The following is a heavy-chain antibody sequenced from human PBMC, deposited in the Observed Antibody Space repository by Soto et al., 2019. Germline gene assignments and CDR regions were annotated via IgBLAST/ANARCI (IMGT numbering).Heavy chain of an antibody. J-gene: IGHJ5*02. CDR1: GFTFSSYS. CDR2: ISSSSSTI. CDR3: ARHPERVAEIGWFDP. D-gene: IGHD6-13*01. V-gene: IGHV3-48*01. Sequence: EVQLVESGGGLVQPGGSLRLSCAASGFTFSSYSMNWVRQAPGKGLEWVSYISSSSSTIYYADSVKGRFTISRDNAKITLYLQMNSMRSEDMAVYYCARHPERVAEIGWFDPWGQGTLVTVSS.